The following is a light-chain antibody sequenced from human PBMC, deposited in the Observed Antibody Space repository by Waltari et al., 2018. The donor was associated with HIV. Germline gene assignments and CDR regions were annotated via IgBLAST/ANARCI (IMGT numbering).Light chain of an antibody. J-gene: IGLJ2*01. CDR1: SSDVGGYHY. CDR3: SSYTSSITLVL. V-gene: IGLV2-14*01. CDR2: EVS. Sequence: QSALTQPASVSGSPGQSITIPCTGTSSDVGGYHYVSWYQQHPGKAPKLMIYEVSNRPSGVSNRFSGSKSGNTASLTISGLQAEDEANYYCSSYTSSITLVLFGGGTKLTVL.